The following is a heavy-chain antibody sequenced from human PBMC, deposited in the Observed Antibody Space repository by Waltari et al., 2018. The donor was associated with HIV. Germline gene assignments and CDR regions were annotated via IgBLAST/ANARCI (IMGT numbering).Heavy chain of an antibody. CDR2: MNPNSGNT. D-gene: IGHD6-19*01. CDR3: TRGLGYSSFPFDH. Sequence: QIPAVQSGAELKKAGASVKDSCKNAEYTFANHDIHWMRQAAGQGIEWMGWMNPNSGNTGYTQKFQGRVSMTRNTSTTTAYMELSSLTSDDTALYYCTRGLGYSSFPFDHWGQGTQVTVSS. J-gene: IGHJ4*02. CDR1: EYTFANHD. V-gene: IGHV1-8*02.